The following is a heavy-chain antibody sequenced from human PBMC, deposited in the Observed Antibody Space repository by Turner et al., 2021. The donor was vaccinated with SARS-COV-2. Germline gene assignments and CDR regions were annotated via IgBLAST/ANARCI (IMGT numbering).Heavy chain of an antibody. D-gene: IGHD5-12*01. CDR3: AKDQVSGDGYVVFDY. V-gene: IGHV3-23*01. CDR2: IGGSGSDK. Sequence: EVQLLESGGDLVQPGGSLRLPCVASGFTFRIYAMNWVRQAPGKGLEWVSTIGGSGSDKHYADSVKGRFTISRDNSKNTVYLQMNSLRDEETALYYCAKDQVSGDGYVVFDYWGQGTQVTVSS. CDR1: GFTFRIYA. J-gene: IGHJ4*02.